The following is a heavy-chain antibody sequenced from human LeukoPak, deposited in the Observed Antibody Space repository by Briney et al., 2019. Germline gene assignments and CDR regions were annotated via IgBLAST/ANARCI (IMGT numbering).Heavy chain of an antibody. CDR2: ISSSSSYI. J-gene: IGHJ6*02. Sequence: GGSLRLSCAASGFTFSSYSMNWVRQAPGKGLEWVSSISSSSSYIYYADSVKGRFTISRDNAKNSLYLQMNSLRAEDTAVYYCARGGIVGATSFYYYYGMDVWGQGTTVTVSS. V-gene: IGHV3-21*04. CDR3: ARGGIVGATSFYYYYGMDV. D-gene: IGHD1-26*01. CDR1: GFTFSSYS.